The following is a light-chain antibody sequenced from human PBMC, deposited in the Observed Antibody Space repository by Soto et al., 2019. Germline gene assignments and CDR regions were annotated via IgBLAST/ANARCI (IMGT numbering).Light chain of an antibody. CDR3: QQYNNWPPLT. CDR2: GAS. V-gene: IGKV3-15*01. CDR1: QTVSSN. Sequence: EIVMTQSPATLSVSPGDRATLSCRASQTVSSNLAWYQQNPGQAPRLLIYGASTRATGIPARFRGSGSGTEFTLTISTLQSEDFAVYYCQQYNNWPPLTFGGGTKVEIK. J-gene: IGKJ4*01.